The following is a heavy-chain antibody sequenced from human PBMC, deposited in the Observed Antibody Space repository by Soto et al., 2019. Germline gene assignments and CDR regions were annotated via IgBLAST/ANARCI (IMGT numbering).Heavy chain of an antibody. D-gene: IGHD2-15*01. Sequence: GGSLRLSCAASGFTFSDYYMSWIRQAPGKGLEWVSYISSSGSTIYYADSVKGRFTISRDNAKNSLYLQMNSLRAEDTAVYYCARAPTDRYCSGGSCYPATLFYWGQGTLVTVSS. J-gene: IGHJ4*02. V-gene: IGHV3-11*01. CDR2: ISSSGSTI. CDR3: ARAPTDRYCSGGSCYPATLFY. CDR1: GFTFSDYY.